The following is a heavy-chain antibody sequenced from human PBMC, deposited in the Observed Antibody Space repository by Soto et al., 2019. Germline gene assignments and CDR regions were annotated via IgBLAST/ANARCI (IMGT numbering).Heavy chain of an antibody. J-gene: IGHJ4*02. V-gene: IGHV3-23*01. CDR3: ANPPLTTVSRPVH. CDR1: GLTFSSYG. D-gene: IGHD4-17*01. Sequence: EVQLLESGGGLVQPGGSLRLSCAASGLTFSSYGMSWVRQVPGKGLEWVSGIRASGDTTYYADSVRGRFTISRDNSKNTLYLQMNSLRAEDTAVYYWANPPLTTVSRPVHWGQGTLVTVSS. CDR2: IRASGDTT.